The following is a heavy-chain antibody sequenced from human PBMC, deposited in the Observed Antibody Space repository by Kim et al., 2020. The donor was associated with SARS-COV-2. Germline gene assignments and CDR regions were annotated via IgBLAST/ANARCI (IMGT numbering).Heavy chain of an antibody. D-gene: IGHD1-1*01. Sequence: ASVKVSCKASRYTFNNYDINWVRQATGQGLEWMGWMNPNSGDTGYAQKFQGRVTMTRNTSINTAYMDLSSLRSDDTAVYYCASGSGAAANWNDLSLDVWGQGTTVTVSS. V-gene: IGHV1-8*01. CDR3: ASGSGAAANWNDLSLDV. CDR2: MNPNSGDT. CDR1: RYTFNNYD. J-gene: IGHJ6*02.